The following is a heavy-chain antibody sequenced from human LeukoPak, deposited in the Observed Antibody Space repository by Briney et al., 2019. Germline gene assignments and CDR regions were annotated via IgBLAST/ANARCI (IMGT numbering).Heavy chain of an antibody. V-gene: IGHV4-59*08. D-gene: IGHD2-15*01. J-gene: IGHJ6*03. Sequence: SETLSLTCTVSGGSISSHYWSWIRQPPGKGLEWIGYIHHSGTTNYNPSLKSRVTISVDTSKNQFSLKLSSVTAADTAVYYCARAEVDAHYYYYMDVWGKGTTVTVSS. CDR1: GGSISSHY. CDR2: IHHSGTT. CDR3: ARAEVDAHYYYYMDV.